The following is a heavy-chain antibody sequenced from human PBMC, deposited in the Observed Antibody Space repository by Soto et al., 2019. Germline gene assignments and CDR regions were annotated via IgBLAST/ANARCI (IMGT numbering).Heavy chain of an antibody. CDR2: IIPIFGTA. Sequence: ASVKVSCKASGGTFSSYAISWVRQAPGQGLEWMGGIIPIFGTANYAQKFQGRVTITADESTSTAYMELSSLRSEDTAVYYCASPQGGYSSGWSDYWGQGTLVTVSS. CDR1: GGTFSSYA. V-gene: IGHV1-69*13. CDR3: ASPQGGYSSGWSDY. D-gene: IGHD6-19*01. J-gene: IGHJ4*02.